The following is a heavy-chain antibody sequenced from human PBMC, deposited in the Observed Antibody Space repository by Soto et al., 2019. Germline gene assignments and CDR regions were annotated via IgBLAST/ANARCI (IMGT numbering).Heavy chain of an antibody. CDR3: ARLGDYGSGSY. V-gene: IGHV3-48*04. D-gene: IGHD3-10*01. Sequence: EVPLVESGGDLVQPGRSLRLSCAASGFSFSSFSMNWVRQAPGKGLEWVSYISGGGTTTYYADSVKGRFTISRDDAKNSLHLQMNSLQAEDTAVYYCARLGDYGSGSYWGQGTLVTVSS. CDR1: GFSFSSFS. J-gene: IGHJ4*02. CDR2: ISGGGTTT.